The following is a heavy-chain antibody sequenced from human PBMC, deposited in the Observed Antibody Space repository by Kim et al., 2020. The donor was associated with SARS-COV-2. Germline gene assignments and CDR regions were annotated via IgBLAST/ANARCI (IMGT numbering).Heavy chain of an antibody. CDR3: ARTGGWSNKDV. CDR1: GYSFTTYW. CDR2: IYPGDSTI. V-gene: IGHV5-51*01. D-gene: IGHD6-19*01. J-gene: IGHJ6*02. Sequence: GESLKISCKGSGYSFTTYWIGWVRQMPGKGLEYMGVIYPGDSTIRYSPSFQGQVTMSADKSINTAYLQWSSLKASDTAMYYCARTGGWSNKDVWGQGTTVTGSS.